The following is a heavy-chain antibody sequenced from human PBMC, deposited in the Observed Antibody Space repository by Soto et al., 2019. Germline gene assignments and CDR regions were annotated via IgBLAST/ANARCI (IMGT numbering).Heavy chain of an antibody. Sequence: SVKVSCKASGYTCTIYDINGVVRSTVRGLEGMGWMNPNSGNTGYAQKFQGRVTMTRNTSISTADMELSSLRAEDTAVYYCARGSREVLGDAFDIWGQGTMVTVSS. CDR1: GYTCTIYD. CDR3: ARGSREVLGDAFDI. D-gene: IGHD3-16*01. V-gene: IGHV1-8*01. CDR2: MNPNSGNT. J-gene: IGHJ3*02.